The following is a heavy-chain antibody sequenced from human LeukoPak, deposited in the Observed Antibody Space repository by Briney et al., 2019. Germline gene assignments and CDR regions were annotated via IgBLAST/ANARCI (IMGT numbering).Heavy chain of an antibody. D-gene: IGHD4-17*01. CDR2: VYHSGNT. V-gene: IGHV4-38-2*02. CDR3: ARILPTNYGDYGFDY. Sequence: SETLSLTCTLSGYSISSGYYWGWIRQPPGKGLGWIGSVYHSGNTYYNPSLKSRVTISVDTSKKQFSLKLSSVTAADTAVYYCARILPTNYGDYGFDYWGQGTLVTVSS. CDR1: GYSISSGYY. J-gene: IGHJ4*02.